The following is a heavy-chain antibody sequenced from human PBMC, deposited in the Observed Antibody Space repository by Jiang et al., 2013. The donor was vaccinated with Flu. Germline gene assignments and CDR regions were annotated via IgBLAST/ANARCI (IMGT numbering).Heavy chain of an antibody. J-gene: IGHJ4*02. V-gene: IGHV1-18*01. CDR1: GYNFITYG. CDR2: ISINTGKT. D-gene: IGHD3-10*01. CDR3: ARDYPGEFDH. Sequence: GAEVKEPGASVKVSCTAYGYNFITYGISWVRQAPGEGLEWMGWISINTGKTNYAQKFQGRVTMTTATSANAAYMELRSLTSDDTAVYYCARDYPGEFDHWGQGTLVTVSS.